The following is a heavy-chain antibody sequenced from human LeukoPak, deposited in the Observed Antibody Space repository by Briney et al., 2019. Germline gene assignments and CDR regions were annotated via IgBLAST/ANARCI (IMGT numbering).Heavy chain of an antibody. CDR2: VIGSSGAT. V-gene: IGHV3-23*01. D-gene: IGHD1-26*01. CDR3: AKMKGHPLPKYYMDV. CDR1: GFSFTKYA. J-gene: IGHJ6*01. Sequence: PGGSLRLSCAASGFSFTKYAMNWVRQAPGKGLEWVAVVIGSSGATDYADSVKGRFTISRDNSKNTLFLQMNSLRAEDTAIYYCAKMKGHPLPKYYMDVWGQGTTVTVSS.